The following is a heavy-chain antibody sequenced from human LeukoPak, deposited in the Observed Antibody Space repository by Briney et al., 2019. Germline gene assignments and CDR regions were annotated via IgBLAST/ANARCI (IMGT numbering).Heavy chain of an antibody. CDR2: IKQDGSEK. J-gene: IGHJ4*02. CDR3: ARDLYCSSTSCYTELLHSFDY. Sequence: PGGSLRLSCAASGFTFSSYWMSWVRQAPGKGLEWVANIKQDGSEKYYVDSVKGRFTISRDNAKNSLYLQMNSLRAEDTAVYYCARDLYCSSTSCYTELLHSFDYWGQGTLVTVSS. CDR1: GFTFSSYW. D-gene: IGHD2-2*02. V-gene: IGHV3-7*01.